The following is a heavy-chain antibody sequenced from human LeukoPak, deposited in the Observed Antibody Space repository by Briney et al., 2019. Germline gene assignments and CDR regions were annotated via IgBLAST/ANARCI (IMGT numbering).Heavy chain of an antibody. Sequence: SETLSLTCTVSGGSISSSSSYWGWIRQPPGKGLEWIGIIYYSGNTYYNPSLKSRVTISVDTSKNQFSLRLTSVTAADTAVYYCARLHGDLGGDDYWGQGTLVTVSS. CDR3: ARLHGDLGGDDY. CDR2: IYYSGNT. D-gene: IGHD4-17*01. J-gene: IGHJ4*02. V-gene: IGHV4-39*01. CDR1: GGSISSSSSY.